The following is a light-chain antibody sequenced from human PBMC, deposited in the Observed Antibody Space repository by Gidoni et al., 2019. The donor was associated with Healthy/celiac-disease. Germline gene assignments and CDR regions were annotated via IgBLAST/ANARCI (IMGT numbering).Light chain of an antibody. J-gene: IGKJ1*01. V-gene: IGKV3-11*01. CDR3: QQRSSWPRT. Sequence: EIVLTQSPATLSVAPGEKATLSCRASQSISSSLAWYQQKAGQTPRLLIYDASNRATGIPARFSGSGSGTAFTLTISSLEPEDFAVYYCQQRSSWPRTFXQXTKVEVK. CDR2: DAS. CDR1: QSISSS.